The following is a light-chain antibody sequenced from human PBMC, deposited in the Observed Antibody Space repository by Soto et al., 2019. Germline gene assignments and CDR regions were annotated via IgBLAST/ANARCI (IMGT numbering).Light chain of an antibody. CDR1: QSVSSH. V-gene: IGKV3-15*01. Sequence: VLTQSRATLSVSPGEGVTLSCTTSQSVSSHVAWYQQKPGQAPRLLLYGASTRATGIPARFSGSGGGTDFTITISSVQSEDFAVYYRQPYTTCPPFAQGTRLEIK. J-gene: IGKJ5*01. CDR3: QPYTTCPP. CDR2: GAS.